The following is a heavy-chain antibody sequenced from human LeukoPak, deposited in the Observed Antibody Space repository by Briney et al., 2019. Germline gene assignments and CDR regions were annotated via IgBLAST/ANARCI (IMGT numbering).Heavy chain of an antibody. CDR2: VRSKVNSYAT. J-gene: IGHJ4*02. V-gene: IGHV3-73*01. D-gene: IGHD6-19*01. CDR3: TREGSGWYTDY. Sequence: PGGSLRLSCAASGFTFSGSPMHRVRQASGKGLEWVGRVRSKVNSYATAYAASVKGRFTISRDDSKNTAYLQMNSLKTEDTAVYYCTREGSGWYTDYWGQGTLVTVSS. CDR1: GFTFSGSP.